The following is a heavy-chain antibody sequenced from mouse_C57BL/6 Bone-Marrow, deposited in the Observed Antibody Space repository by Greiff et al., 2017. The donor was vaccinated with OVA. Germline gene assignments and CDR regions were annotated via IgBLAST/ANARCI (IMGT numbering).Heavy chain of an antibody. V-gene: IGHV1-66*01. Sequence: QVQLQQSGPELVKPGASVKISCKASGYSFTSYYIHWVKQRPGQGLEWIGWIYPGSGNTKYNEKFKGKATLTADTSSSTAYMQLSSLTSEDSAVYYCARGWLRYFDYWGQGTTLTVSS. CDR2: IYPGSGNT. CDR3: ARGWLRYFDY. D-gene: IGHD2-2*01. J-gene: IGHJ2*01. CDR1: GYSFTSYY.